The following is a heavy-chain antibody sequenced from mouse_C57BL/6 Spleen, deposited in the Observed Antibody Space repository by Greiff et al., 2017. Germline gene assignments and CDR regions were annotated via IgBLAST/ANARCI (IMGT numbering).Heavy chain of an antibody. D-gene: IGHD2-4*01. CDR3: TTRGSTMITRAMDY. CDR2: IDPENGDT. Sequence: EVQLQQSGAELVRPGASVKLSCTASGFNIKDDYMHWVKQRPEQGLEWIGWIDPENGDTEYASKFQGKATITADTSSNTAYLQLSSLTSEDTAVYYCTTRGSTMITRAMDYWGQGTSVTVSS. CDR1: GFNIKDDY. J-gene: IGHJ4*01. V-gene: IGHV14-4*01.